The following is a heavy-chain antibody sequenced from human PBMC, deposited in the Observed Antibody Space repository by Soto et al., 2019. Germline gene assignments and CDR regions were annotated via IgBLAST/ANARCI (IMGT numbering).Heavy chain of an antibody. J-gene: IGHJ3*01. CDR2: TYSGGTT. Sequence: EVRLVESGGGLVQPGGSLRLSCAASGFTVSSNYMSWVRQAPGKGLEWVSVTYSGGTTYYADSVKGRFIISRDNSKNTLDLQMNSLRAEDTAVYYCAREFRTSGSRDAFDLWGQGTMVTVSS. D-gene: IGHD1-26*01. CDR1: GFTVSSNY. CDR3: AREFRTSGSRDAFDL. V-gene: IGHV3-66*01.